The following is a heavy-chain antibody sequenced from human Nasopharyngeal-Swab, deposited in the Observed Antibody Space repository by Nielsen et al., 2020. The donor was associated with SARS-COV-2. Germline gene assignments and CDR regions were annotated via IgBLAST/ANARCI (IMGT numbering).Heavy chain of an antibody. CDR3: AREVFEVPAATYYYYYYYMDV. Sequence: WVRQAPGQGLEWMGGFSAYNGNTNYAQKLQGRVTMTTDTSTSTAYMELRSLRSDDTAVYYCAREVFEVPAATYYYYYYYMDVWGKGTTVTVSS. D-gene: IGHD2-2*01. CDR2: FSAYNGNT. V-gene: IGHV1-18*01. J-gene: IGHJ6*03.